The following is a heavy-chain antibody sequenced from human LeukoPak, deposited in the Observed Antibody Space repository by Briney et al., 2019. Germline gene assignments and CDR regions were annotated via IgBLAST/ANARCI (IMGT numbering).Heavy chain of an antibody. CDR3: ASSRCYYGTRTWFDP. V-gene: IGHV3-30-3*01. CDR1: GFTFSSYA. D-gene: IGHD3-10*01. Sequence: GGSLRLSCAASGFTFSSYAMHWVRQAPGKGLEWVAVISYDGSNKYYADSVKGRFTISRDNSKNTLYLQTNSLRAEDTAVYYCASSRCYYGTRTWFDPWGQGTLVTVSS. CDR2: ISYDGSNK. J-gene: IGHJ5*02.